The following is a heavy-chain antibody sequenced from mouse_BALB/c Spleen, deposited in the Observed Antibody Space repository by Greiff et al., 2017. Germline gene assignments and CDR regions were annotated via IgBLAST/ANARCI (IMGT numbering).Heavy chain of an antibody. V-gene: IGHV5-6-5*01. Sequence: EVMLVESGGGLVKPGGSLKLSCAASGFTFSSYAMSWVRQTPEKRLEWVASISSGGSTYYPESVKGRFTISRDNARNILYLQMSSLRSEDTAMYYCARGRDYGRGGKYIDVWGAGTTVTVSS. CDR1: GFTFSSYA. D-gene: IGHD1-1*01. J-gene: IGHJ1*01. CDR3: ARGRDYGRGGKYIDV. CDR2: ISSGGST.